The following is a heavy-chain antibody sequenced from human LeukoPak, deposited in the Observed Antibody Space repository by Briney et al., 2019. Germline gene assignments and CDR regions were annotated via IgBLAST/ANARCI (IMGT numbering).Heavy chain of an antibody. CDR1: GFTFNNYN. D-gene: IGHD1-14*01. V-gene: IGHV3-21*04. CDR2: ITSSGTYI. Sequence: PGGSLRLSCATSGFTFNNYNMNWVRQAPGRALEWVSSITSSGTYIFYADSVKGRFTISRDNAKNSLYLQMNSLSAEDTALYYCAKGNPLPHDWGQGTLVTVSS. CDR3: AKGNPLPHD. J-gene: IGHJ4*02.